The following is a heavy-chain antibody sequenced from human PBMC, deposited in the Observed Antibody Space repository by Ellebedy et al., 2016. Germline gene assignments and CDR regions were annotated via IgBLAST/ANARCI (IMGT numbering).Heavy chain of an antibody. CDR1: GGSISSSSYY. J-gene: IGHJ4*02. CDR3: AARLSDQVAFHY. Sequence: SETLSLTXTVSGGSISSSSYYWGWIRQPPGKGLEWIGSIYHRGNTYYNPSLNSRVTISLDTSNNQFSLELSSVTATDTAVYYCAARLSDQVAFHYWGQGILVTVSS. V-gene: IGHV4-39*07. CDR2: IYHRGNT.